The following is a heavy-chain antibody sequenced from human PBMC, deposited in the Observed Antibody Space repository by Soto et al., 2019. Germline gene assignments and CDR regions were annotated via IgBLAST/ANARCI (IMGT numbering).Heavy chain of an antibody. D-gene: IGHD2-15*01. CDR1: GFTVSSKY. J-gene: IGHJ6*04. CDR2: IQSGGPT. Sequence: EVQLVESGGGLVQPGGSLRLSCAASGFTVSSKYMSWVRQAPGKGLEWVSLIQSGGPTYYADSVKGRFTISRDTSENTVHLQMDSLRAEDTAVYYCARDDGLCDGGRCYGLPFDVWGKGTTVTVSS. V-gene: IGHV3-66*01. CDR3: ARDDGLCDGGRCYGLPFDV.